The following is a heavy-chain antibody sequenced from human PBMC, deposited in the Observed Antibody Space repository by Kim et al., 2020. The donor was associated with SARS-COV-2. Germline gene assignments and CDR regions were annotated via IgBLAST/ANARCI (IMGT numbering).Heavy chain of an antibody. Sequence: GGSLRLSCAASGFTFSDYYMSWIRQAPGKGLEWVSYISSSGSTIYYADSVKGRFTISRDNAKNSLYLQMNSLRAEDTAVYYCASHPTTYYYGSGDAKTKEYYYYGMDDWGQGTTVTVSS. CDR3: ASHPTTYYYGSGDAKTKEYYYYGMDD. D-gene: IGHD3-10*01. V-gene: IGHV3-11*01. CDR1: GFTFSDYY. J-gene: IGHJ6*02. CDR2: ISSSGSTI.